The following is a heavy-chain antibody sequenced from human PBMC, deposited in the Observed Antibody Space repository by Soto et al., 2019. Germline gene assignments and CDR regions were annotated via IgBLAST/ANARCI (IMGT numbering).Heavy chain of an antibody. V-gene: IGHV4-31*02. Sequence: QVRLQEWGPGLVKPSQTLSLKCSVSGGSITTGGRYWSWIRQLPGKGLEWIADIYYSGNTYYNASLKSRVTMSVEAAKNQFSLKLSSVTAADTAVYYCAQALVFTGGDGFDIWGQGRLVTVSS. CDR2: IYYSGNT. J-gene: IGHJ3*02. D-gene: IGHD6-6*01. CDR1: GGSITTGGRY. CDR3: AQALVFTGGDGFDI.